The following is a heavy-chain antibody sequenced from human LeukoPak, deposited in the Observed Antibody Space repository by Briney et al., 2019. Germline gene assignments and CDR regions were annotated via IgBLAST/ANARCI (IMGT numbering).Heavy chain of an antibody. D-gene: IGHD3-3*01. V-gene: IGHV3-73*01. Sequence: GGSLRLSCAASGFTLSDSAIHWVRQPSGKGLEWVGRIKGKANSYATAYAASVKGRFTMSRDDSKNTAYLQMNSLESEDTALYYCTGDLWSGSRDYWGQGTLVTVSS. J-gene: IGHJ4*02. CDR3: TGDLWSGSRDY. CDR2: IKGKANSYAT. CDR1: GFTLSDSA.